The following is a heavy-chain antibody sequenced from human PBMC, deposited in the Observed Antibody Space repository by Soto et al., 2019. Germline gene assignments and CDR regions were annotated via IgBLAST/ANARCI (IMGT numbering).Heavy chain of an antibody. CDR1: GYTFTSYA. CDR2: INAGNGNT. V-gene: IGHV1-3*05. D-gene: IGHD2-21*02. CDR3: ARSIVVVTALDY. J-gene: IGHJ4*02. Sequence: QVQLVQSGAEEKKPGASVKVSCKASGYTFTSYAMHWVRQAPGHRLEWMGWINAGNGNTKYSQKFQGRVTITRDTSVSTAYMELSSLRSEDTAVYYCARSIVVVTALDYWGQGTLVTVSS.